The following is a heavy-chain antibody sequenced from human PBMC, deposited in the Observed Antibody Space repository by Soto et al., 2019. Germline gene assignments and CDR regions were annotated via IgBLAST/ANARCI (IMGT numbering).Heavy chain of an antibody. J-gene: IGHJ4*02. CDR1: GGSISSYY. Sequence: PSETLSLTCTVSGGSISSYYWTWIRQSPGKGLEWNGYIYYSGSTNYNPSLESRATISVDTSKNQFSLNLRSATAADTALYYCARWEDSSGYRYWGQGTLVTVSS. V-gene: IGHV4-59*01. CDR3: ARWEDSSGYRY. CDR2: IYYSGST. D-gene: IGHD3-22*01.